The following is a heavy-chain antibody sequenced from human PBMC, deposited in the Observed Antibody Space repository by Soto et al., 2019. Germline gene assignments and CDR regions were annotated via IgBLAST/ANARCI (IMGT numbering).Heavy chain of an antibody. Sequence: PGESLKISCKGSGYSFTSYWIGWVRQMPGKGLEWMGIIYPGDSDTRYSPSFQGQVTISADKSISTAYLQWSSLKASDTAMYYCARNYYDSSGYSGPFDYWGQGTLVTVSS. V-gene: IGHV5-51*01. D-gene: IGHD3-22*01. CDR1: GYSFTSYW. CDR3: ARNYYDSSGYSGPFDY. CDR2: IYPGDSDT. J-gene: IGHJ4*02.